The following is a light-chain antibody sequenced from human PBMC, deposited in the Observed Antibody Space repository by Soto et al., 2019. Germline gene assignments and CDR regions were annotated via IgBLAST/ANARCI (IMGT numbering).Light chain of an antibody. CDR3: QQYYSYPLT. Sequence: DIQLTQSPSFLSASVWDRITITFLASQGISNYLAWYQQKPGKAPKLLIYAASTLQSGVPSRFSGSGSGTDFTLTISCLQSEDFATYYCQQYYSYPLTFGQGTKVDIK. V-gene: IGKV1-9*01. CDR1: QGISNY. CDR2: AAS. J-gene: IGKJ1*01.